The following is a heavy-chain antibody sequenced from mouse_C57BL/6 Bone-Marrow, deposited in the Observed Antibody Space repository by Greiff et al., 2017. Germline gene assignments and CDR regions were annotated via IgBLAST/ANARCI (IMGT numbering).Heavy chain of an antibody. CDR1: GFTFSDYG. J-gene: IGHJ1*03. CDR2: LSSGSSTI. D-gene: IGHD2-3*01. Sequence: EVKLMESGGGLVKPGGSLKLSCAASGFTFSDYGMHWVRQAPEKGLEWVAYLSSGSSTIYYADTVKGRFTISRDNAKNTLFLQMTSLGSEDTAMYYCARDDGYYGYFDVWGTGTTVTVSS. CDR3: ARDDGYYGYFDV. V-gene: IGHV5-17*01.